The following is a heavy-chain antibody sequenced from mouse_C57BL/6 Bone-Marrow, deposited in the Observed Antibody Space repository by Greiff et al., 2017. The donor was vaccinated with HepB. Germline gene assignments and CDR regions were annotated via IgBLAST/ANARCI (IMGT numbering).Heavy chain of an antibody. Sequence: VQLQQPGAELVMPGASVKLSCKASGYTFTSYWMHWVKQRPGQGLEWIGEIDPSDSYTNYNQKFKGKSTLTVDKSSSTAYMQLSSLTSEDSAVYYCARFYYDYDGDAMDYWGQGTSVTVSS. CDR2: IDPSDSYT. V-gene: IGHV1-69*01. CDR1: GYTFTSYW. J-gene: IGHJ4*01. CDR3: ARFYYDYDGDAMDY. D-gene: IGHD2-4*01.